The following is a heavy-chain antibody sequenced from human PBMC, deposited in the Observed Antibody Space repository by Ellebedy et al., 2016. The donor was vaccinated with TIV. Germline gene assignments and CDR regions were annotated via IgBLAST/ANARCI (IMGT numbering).Heavy chain of an antibody. CDR1: GYKFGNHQ. Sequence: ASVKVSXXASGYKFGNHQIHWIRQAPGQGLEWMGWITPAMGNTMYSRKVQDRINMTRDTATRTVFMELSNVRSDDTAVYYCAREEGNNRFDSWGQGSLVTVSS. CDR2: ITPAMGNT. D-gene: IGHD1/OR15-1a*01. CDR3: AREEGNNRFDS. J-gene: IGHJ4*02. V-gene: IGHV1-18*01.